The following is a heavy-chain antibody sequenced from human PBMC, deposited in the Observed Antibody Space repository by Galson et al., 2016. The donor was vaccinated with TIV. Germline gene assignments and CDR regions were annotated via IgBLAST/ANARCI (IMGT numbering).Heavy chain of an antibody. V-gene: IGHV3-66*02. J-gene: IGHJ6*02. CDR3: ARDRVVDATYYYYYYGMDV. CDR2: ISDGGNT. D-gene: IGHD2-15*01. Sequence: SLRLSCAASGLSVSINYMTWVRQAPGKGLEWVSLISDGGNTYYPDSVKGRLTISRDNSKNTLYLQMNILRVEDTAVYYCARDRVVDATYYYYYYGMDVWGQGTAVTVSS. CDR1: GLSVSINY.